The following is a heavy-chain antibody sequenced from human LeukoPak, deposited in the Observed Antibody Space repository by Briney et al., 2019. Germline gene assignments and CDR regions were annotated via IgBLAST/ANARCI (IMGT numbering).Heavy chain of an antibody. J-gene: IGHJ4*02. V-gene: IGHV4-38-2*02. D-gene: IGHD3-22*01. CDR3: ARDSSGRSRDY. CDR1: GYSISSGDY. Sequence: SETVSLMCGVSGYSISSGDYWGWIRQPPGKGLEWIGSFCHSDSTYYNPSLKSRVTISLDTSQNQFSLRLSSVTAADTAVYYCARDSSGRSRDYCGQGTLVTVSS. CDR2: FCHSDST.